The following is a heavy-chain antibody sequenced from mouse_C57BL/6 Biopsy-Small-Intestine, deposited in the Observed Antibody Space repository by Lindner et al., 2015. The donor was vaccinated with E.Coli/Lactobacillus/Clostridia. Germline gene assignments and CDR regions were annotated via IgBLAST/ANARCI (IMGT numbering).Heavy chain of an antibody. J-gene: IGHJ1*03. D-gene: IGHD1-1*01. V-gene: IGHV1-82*01. CDR3: AMRATVIATWYFDV. CDR2: IHPGDGNT. CDR1: GYAFSSSW. Sequence: VQLQESGPDLVKPGASVKISCKASGYAFSSSWMNWIKQRPGEGLEWIGRIHPGDGNTNYNGKFRGKATLTADRSSSTAYMQLSSLTSEDSAVYFCAMRATVIATWYFDVWGTGTTVTVSS.